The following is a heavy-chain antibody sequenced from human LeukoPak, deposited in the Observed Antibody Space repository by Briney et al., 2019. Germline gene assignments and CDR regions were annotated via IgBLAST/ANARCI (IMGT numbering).Heavy chain of an antibody. CDR3: ARTIKSGNYYWFDP. J-gene: IGHJ5*02. CDR2: THYTGTT. Sequence: SETLSLTCTVSGGSISSSSYYWGWLRQPPGKGLEWIGSTHYTGTTYYNLSLRSRVTISVDTSKNQFSLKLSSVTAADTAVYYCARTIKSGNYYWFDPWGQGTLVTVSS. D-gene: IGHD1-26*01. CDR1: GGSISSSSYY. V-gene: IGHV4-39*07.